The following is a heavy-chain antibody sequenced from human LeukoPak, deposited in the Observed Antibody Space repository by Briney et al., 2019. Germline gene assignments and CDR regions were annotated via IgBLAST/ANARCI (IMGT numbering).Heavy chain of an antibody. Sequence: PGGSLRLSCAASRFTFTSYAMHWVRQAPGKGLEWVAVISYDGSNKYYADSVKGRFTISRDNSKNTLYLQMNSLRAEDTAVYYCARISHYGSGSLDPWGQGTLVTVSS. V-gene: IGHV3-30*14. D-gene: IGHD3-10*01. CDR3: ARISHYGSGSLDP. CDR2: ISYDGSNK. CDR1: RFTFTSYA. J-gene: IGHJ5*02.